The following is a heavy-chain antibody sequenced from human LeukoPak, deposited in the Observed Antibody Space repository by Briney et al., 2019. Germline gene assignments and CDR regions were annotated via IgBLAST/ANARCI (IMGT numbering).Heavy chain of an antibody. CDR1: GFTFSSYA. CDR3: AIIGTHHYDSSGYNWFDP. V-gene: IGHV3-30-3*01. J-gene: IGHJ5*02. CDR2: ISYDGSNK. Sequence: GGSLRLSCAASGFTFSSYAMHWVRQAPGKGLEWVAVISYDGSNKYYADSVKGRFTISRDNSKNTLYLQMNSLRAEDTAVYYCAIIGTHHYDSSGYNWFDPWGQGTLVTVSS. D-gene: IGHD3-22*01.